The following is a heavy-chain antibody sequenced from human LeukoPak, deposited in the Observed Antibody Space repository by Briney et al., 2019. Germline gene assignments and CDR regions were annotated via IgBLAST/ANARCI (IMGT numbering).Heavy chain of an antibody. D-gene: IGHD6-13*01. Sequence: GGSLRLSCAASGFTFRSYSMNWVRQAPGKGLEWVSSISSSSSYIYYADSVKGRFTISRDNAKNSLYLQMNSLRAEDTALYYCARGGYSSTWLYAFDIWGQGTVVTVSS. CDR3: ARGGYSSTWLYAFDI. CDR1: GFTFRSYS. CDR2: ISSSSSYI. J-gene: IGHJ3*02. V-gene: IGHV3-21*01.